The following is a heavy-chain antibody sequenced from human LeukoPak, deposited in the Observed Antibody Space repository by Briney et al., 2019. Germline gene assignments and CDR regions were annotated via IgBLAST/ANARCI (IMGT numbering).Heavy chain of an antibody. CDR3: AREELAAAGTNHFDY. CDR2: INPNNYDT. V-gene: IGHV1-2*02. CDR1: GYTFTGYF. Sequence: ASVKVSCKASGYTFTGYFIHWVRQAPGQGLEWMGWINPNNYDTNYAQKFQGRVTMTRDMSTSTVYMELSSLRSEDTAVYYCAREELAAAGTNHFDYWGQGTLVTVSS. D-gene: IGHD6-13*01. J-gene: IGHJ4*02.